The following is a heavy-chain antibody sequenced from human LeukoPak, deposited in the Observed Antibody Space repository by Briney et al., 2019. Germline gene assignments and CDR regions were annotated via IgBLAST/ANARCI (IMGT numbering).Heavy chain of an antibody. CDR2: IFHSGTT. CDR3: ARNHGGNSPFDY. J-gene: IGHJ4*02. CDR1: GGSISSGGYS. Sequence: SQTLSLTCALSGGSISSGGYSWSWIRQPPGKGLEWIGYIFHSGTTYYNPSLTSRVTLSVDKSKNHFSLMLMSVAAADTAFYYCARNHGGNSPFDYWGQGILVTVSS. V-gene: IGHV4-30-2*01. D-gene: IGHD4-23*01.